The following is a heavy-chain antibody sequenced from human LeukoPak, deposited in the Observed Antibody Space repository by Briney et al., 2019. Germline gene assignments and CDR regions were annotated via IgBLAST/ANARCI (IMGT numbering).Heavy chain of an antibody. V-gene: IGHV4-30-4*01. Sequence: SETLSLTCTVSGGSISSGDYYWSWIRQPPGKGLEWIGYIYYSGSTYYNPSLKSRVTISVDTSKNQFSLKLSSVTAADTAVYYCARTLRFLEAFDYWGQGTLVTVSS. CDR3: ARTLRFLEAFDY. CDR2: IYYSGST. D-gene: IGHD3-3*01. CDR1: GGSISSGDYY. J-gene: IGHJ4*02.